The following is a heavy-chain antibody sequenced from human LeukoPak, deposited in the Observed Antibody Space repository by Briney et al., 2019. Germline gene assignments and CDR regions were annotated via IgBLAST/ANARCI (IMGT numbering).Heavy chain of an antibody. Sequence: GGSLRLSCAASGFTFSTYWMHWVRQAPGKGLVWVARIKGDGSSTIYADSVKGRFTISRDNSKNTLYLQTSSLRAEDTAVYYCARIDGYGGGPPYQIDYWGQGTLVTVSS. J-gene: IGHJ4*02. CDR2: IKGDGSST. CDR1: GFTFSTYW. CDR3: ARIDGYGGGPPYQIDY. V-gene: IGHV3-74*01. D-gene: IGHD5-24*01.